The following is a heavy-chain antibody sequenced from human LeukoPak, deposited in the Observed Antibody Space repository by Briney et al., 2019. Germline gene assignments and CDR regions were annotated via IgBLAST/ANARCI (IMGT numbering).Heavy chain of an antibody. J-gene: IGHJ4*02. CDR2: ISYDGSNK. CDR3: ASLQDY. CDR1: GFTFSSYA. Sequence: PGGSLRLSCAASGFTFSSYAMHWVRQAPGKGLEWVAVISYDGSNKYYADSVKGRFTISRDNSKNTLYLQMNSLRPEDTAVYYCASLQDYWGQGILVTVSS. V-gene: IGHV3-30-3*01.